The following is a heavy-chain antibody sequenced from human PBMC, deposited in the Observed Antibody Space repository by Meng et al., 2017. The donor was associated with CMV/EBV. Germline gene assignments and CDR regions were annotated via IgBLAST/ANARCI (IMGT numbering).Heavy chain of an antibody. CDR3: ARAPRGDFWSGRFLDMDV. D-gene: IGHD3-3*01. J-gene: IGHJ6*02. CDR2: INWNGGST. CDR1: GFTFDDYG. V-gene: IGHV3-20*04. Sequence: GGSLRLSCAASGFTFDDYGMSWVRQAPGKGLEWVSGINWNGGSTGYADSVKGRFTISRDNAKNSLYLQMNSLRAEDTALYYCARAPRGDFWSGRFLDMDVWGQGTTVTVSS.